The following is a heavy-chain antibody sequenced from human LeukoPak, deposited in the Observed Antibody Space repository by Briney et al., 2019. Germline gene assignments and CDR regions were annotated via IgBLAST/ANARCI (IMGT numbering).Heavy chain of an antibody. V-gene: IGHV3-23*01. CDR2: ISGSGGST. Sequence: PGGSLRLSCVVSGFTFSNFAMSWVRQAPGKGLECVSTISGSGGSTYYADSVKGRFTVSRDNSKNTLFLQVNSLRAEDTAVYYCAKDRWYSGNYYSDYWGQGTLVTVSS. CDR3: AKDRWYSGNYYSDY. D-gene: IGHD1-26*01. CDR1: GFTFSNFA. J-gene: IGHJ4*02.